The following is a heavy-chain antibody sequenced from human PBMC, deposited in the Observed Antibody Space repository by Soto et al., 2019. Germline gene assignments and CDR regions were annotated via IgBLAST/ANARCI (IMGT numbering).Heavy chain of an antibody. Sequence: GASVKVSCKASGYTFTSYGISWVRQAPGQGLEWVGWTSAYNGNSNYAQKYHGRVTMTTDTSTSTAYMEMSSLRSDDTAVYYCARIADCSTTSCSFHSRFHIRGYYYYYGMDVWG. CDR2: TSAYNGNS. CDR1: GYTFTSYG. D-gene: IGHD2-2*01. V-gene: IGHV1-18*01. J-gene: IGHJ6*01. CDR3: ARIADCSTTSCSFHSRFHIRGYYYYYGMDV.